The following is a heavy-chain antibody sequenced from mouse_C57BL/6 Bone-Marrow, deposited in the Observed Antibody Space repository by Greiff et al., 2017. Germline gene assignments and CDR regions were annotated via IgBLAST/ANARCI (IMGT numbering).Heavy chain of an antibody. CDR1: GYTFTSYW. J-gene: IGHJ4*01. CDR3: ARGDIPIYYYGRFAMDY. V-gene: IGHV1-53*01. D-gene: IGHD1-1*01. CDR2: INPSNGGT. Sequence: QVHVKQPGTELVKPGASVKLSCKASGYTFTSYWMHWVKQRPGQGLEWIGNINPSNGGTNYNEQFKSKATLTVDHSSSTAYMQLRSLTSEDSAVYYCARGDIPIYYYGRFAMDYWGQGTSVTVSS.